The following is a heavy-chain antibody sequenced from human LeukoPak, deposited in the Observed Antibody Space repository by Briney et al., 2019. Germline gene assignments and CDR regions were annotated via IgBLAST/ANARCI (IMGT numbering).Heavy chain of an antibody. CDR3: AKVTGSESYLADTFDI. CDR2: ISGSGDST. CDR1: GLAFSRYG. V-gene: IGHV3-23*01. Sequence: PGGSLRLSCAASGLAFSRYGMNWVRQAPGKGLEWVSAISGSGDSTYHADSVRGRFTVSRDNSKNTLYLQMKSLRAEDTAVYYCAKVTGSESYLADTFDIWGHGAVVIVSS. J-gene: IGHJ3*02. D-gene: IGHD3-10*01.